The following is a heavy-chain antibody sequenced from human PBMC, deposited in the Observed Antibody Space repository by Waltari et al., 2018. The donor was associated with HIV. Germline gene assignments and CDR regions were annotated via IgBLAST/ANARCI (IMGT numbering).Heavy chain of an antibody. Sequence: EVTTSESGGALVQPRGALRLSCGGSGLTFSKAAMHWARQAPGKGLEWVSAISGSGDNTYYADFVKGRFTISRDNSKNTLYLQMNSLRAEDTAVYFCVKEYQYSHSWYSFYGTDVWGQGTTVTVSS. D-gene: IGHD6-13*01. CDR3: VKEYQYSHSWYSFYGTDV. V-gene: IGHV3-23*01. CDR1: GLTFSKAA. CDR2: ISGSGDNT. J-gene: IGHJ6*02.